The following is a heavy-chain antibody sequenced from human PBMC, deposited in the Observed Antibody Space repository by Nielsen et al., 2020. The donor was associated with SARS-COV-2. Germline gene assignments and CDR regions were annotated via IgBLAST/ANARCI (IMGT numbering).Heavy chain of an antibody. CDR2: INWNGGST. CDR3: ARGGSRTYNWFDP. CDR1: GFTFDDYG. D-gene: IGHD1-26*01. J-gene: IGHJ5*02. V-gene: IGHV3-20*04. Sequence: GESLKISCAASGFTFDDYGMSWVRQAPGKGLEWVSGINWNGGSTGYADSVKGRFTISRDNAKNTLYLQMNSLRAEDTAVYYCARGGSRTYNWFDPWGQGTLVTVSS.